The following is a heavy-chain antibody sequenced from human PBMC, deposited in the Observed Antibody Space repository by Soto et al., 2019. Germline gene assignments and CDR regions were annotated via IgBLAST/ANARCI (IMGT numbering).Heavy chain of an antibody. D-gene: IGHD3-22*01. Sequence: GESLNISCKGSGYSFTSYWIGWVRQMPGKGLEWMGIIYPGDSDTRYSPSFQGQVTISADKSISTAYLQWSSLKASDTAMYYCARQDYYDSSGYYYYFDYWGQGTLVTVSS. CDR1: GYSFTSYW. V-gene: IGHV5-51*01. J-gene: IGHJ4*02. CDR3: ARQDYYDSSGYYYYFDY. CDR2: IYPGDSDT.